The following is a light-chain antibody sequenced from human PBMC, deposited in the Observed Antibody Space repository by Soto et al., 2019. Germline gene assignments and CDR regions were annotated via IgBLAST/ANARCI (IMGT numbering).Light chain of an antibody. V-gene: IGKV3-20*01. CDR3: QQYGRSPWT. Sequence: IVLTQSPGTLSLSPGDRATLSCRASQSVGSSYLAWYQQKPGQAPGLLIYGASSRATGIPDRFSGSGSGTDFTLTISRLEPEDFAVYYCQQYGRSPWTFGQGTKVDIK. J-gene: IGKJ1*01. CDR2: GAS. CDR1: QSVGSSY.